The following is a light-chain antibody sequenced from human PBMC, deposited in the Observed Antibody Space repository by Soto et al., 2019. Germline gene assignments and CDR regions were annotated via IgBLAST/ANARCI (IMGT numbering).Light chain of an antibody. V-gene: IGKV1-5*03. CDR2: KAS. J-gene: IGKJ1*01. Sequence: IQMTQAPSTLYASVGDRITTTCRASQSISSWLAWYQQKPGKAPKLLIYKASTLKSGVPSRFSGSGSGTEFTLTISSLQPDDFATYYCQHYNSYSEAFGQGTKVDIK. CDR3: QHYNSYSEA. CDR1: QSISSW.